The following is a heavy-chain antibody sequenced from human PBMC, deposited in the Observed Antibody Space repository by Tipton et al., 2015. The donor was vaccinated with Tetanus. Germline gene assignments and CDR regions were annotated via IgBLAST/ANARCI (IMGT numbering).Heavy chain of an antibody. CDR3: TPGGQQLVSH. J-gene: IGHJ4*02. V-gene: IGHV3-15*01. D-gene: IGHD6-13*01. CDR2: IKSKIEGGTI. CDR1: GFTFSNAW. Sequence: SLRLSCAASGFTFSNAWMSWVRQAPGKGLEWVGRIKSKIEGGTIHYAAPVKGRFTISRDDSKNILYLHMNSLKTEDTGVYYCTPGGQQLVSHWGQGTLVTVSS.